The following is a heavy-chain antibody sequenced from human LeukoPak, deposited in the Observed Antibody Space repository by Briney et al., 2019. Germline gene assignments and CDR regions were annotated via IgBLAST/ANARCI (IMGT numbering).Heavy chain of an antibody. CDR1: GYNFATYW. Sequence: GESLKISCKASGYNFATYWIGWVRKMPGRGLEWRGIIYQSDSDTRYSPSFQGQVTISADKSISTAYLQWGSLRASDTAIYYCARAGSRYCQDYWGQGTLVTVSS. J-gene: IGHJ4*02. CDR3: ARAGSRYCQDY. CDR2: IYQSDSDT. V-gene: IGHV5-51*01. D-gene: IGHD2-15*01.